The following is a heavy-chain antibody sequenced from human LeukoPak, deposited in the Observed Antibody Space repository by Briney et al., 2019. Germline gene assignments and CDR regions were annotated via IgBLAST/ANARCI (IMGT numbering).Heavy chain of an antibody. Sequence: GGSLRLSCAASGFTFSRNWMTWVRQAPGKGLEWVSYISSSSSYTNYADSVKGRFTISRDNAKNSLYLQMNSLRAEDTAVYYCARTVEDYFDYWGQGTLVTVSS. J-gene: IGHJ4*02. CDR3: ARTVEDYFDY. D-gene: IGHD5-24*01. V-gene: IGHV3-21*05. CDR2: ISSSSSYT. CDR1: GFTFSRNW.